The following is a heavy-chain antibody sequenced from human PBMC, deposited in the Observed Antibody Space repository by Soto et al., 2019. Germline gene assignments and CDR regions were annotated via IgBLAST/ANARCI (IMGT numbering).Heavy chain of an antibody. J-gene: IGHJ4*02. Sequence: QVQLVQSGAELKKPGSSVKVSCKSSGGTFSNHDISWVRQVPGQGLEWLGGIMPVYGTTNTAQSFHGRVSMTADEATHTAFMELSRLSYEDTAVYYCARAHAPTAVAQYYFDYGGQGTLVTVSS. V-gene: IGHV1-69*01. CDR2: IMPVYGTT. CDR3: ARAHAPTAVAQYYFDY. D-gene: IGHD1-26*01. CDR1: GGTFSNHD.